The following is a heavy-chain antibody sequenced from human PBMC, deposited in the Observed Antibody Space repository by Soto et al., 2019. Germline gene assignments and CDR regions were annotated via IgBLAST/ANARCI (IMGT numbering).Heavy chain of an antibody. J-gene: IGHJ6*03. CDR2: ISYDGSNK. CDR3: AKDRQYCSGGSCYYMDV. D-gene: IGHD2-15*01. Sequence: GGSLRLSCTASGITFSSYGMHWVRQAPGKGLEWVAAISYDGSNKYYADSVKGRFTISRDNSENTLYLQMNSLRAEDTAVYYCAKDRQYCSGGSCYYMDVWGKGTTVTVSS. V-gene: IGHV3-30*18. CDR1: GITFSSYG.